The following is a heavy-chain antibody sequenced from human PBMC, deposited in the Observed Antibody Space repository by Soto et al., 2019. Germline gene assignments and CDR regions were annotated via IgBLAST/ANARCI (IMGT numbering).Heavy chain of an antibody. CDR3: ARDQTDGHTNPYYYYGMDV. CDR1: GYTFTSYG. Sequence: ASVKVSCKASGYTFTSYGISWVRQAPGQGLEWMGWISAYNGNTNYAQKLQGRVTMTTDTSTSTAYMELRSLRSDDTAVYYCARDQTDGHTNPYYYYGMDVWGQGTTVTVSS. J-gene: IGHJ6*02. D-gene: IGHD2-8*01. CDR2: ISAYNGNT. V-gene: IGHV1-18*04.